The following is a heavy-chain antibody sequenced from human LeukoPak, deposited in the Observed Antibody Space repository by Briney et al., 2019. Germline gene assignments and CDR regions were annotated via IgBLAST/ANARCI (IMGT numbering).Heavy chain of an antibody. CDR3: ARDLSGYNSGWHAFDI. D-gene: IGHD6-19*01. CDR2: SEGDDSTT. Sequence: GGSLRLSCAASGFTVGRYWMHWVRQAPGKGLVWVSRSEGDDSTTTYADSVKGRFTISRDNAKNSLYLQLNSLRDEDTAVYYCARDLSGYNSGWHAFDIWGQGTLVTVSS. V-gene: IGHV3-74*03. J-gene: IGHJ3*02. CDR1: GFTVGRYW.